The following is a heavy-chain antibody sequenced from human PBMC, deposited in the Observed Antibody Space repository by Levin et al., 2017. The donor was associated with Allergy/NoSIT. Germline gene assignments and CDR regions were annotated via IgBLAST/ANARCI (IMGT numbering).Heavy chain of an antibody. CDR2: INPNSGGT. Sequence: GESLKISCKASGYTFTGYYMHWVRQAPGQGLEWMGWINPNSGGTNYAQKFRGRVTMTRDTSISTAYMELSRLRSDDTAVYYCARVWVSSWRLFDYWGQGTLVTVSS. V-gene: IGHV1-2*02. CDR1: GYTFTGYY. CDR3: ARVWVSSWRLFDY. D-gene: IGHD6-13*01. J-gene: IGHJ4*02.